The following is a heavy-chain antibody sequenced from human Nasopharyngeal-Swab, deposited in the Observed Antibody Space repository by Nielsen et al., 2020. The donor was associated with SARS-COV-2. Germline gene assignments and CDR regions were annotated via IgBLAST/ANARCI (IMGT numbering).Heavy chain of an antibody. CDR2: ISSNGGST. Sequence: GESLKISCSASGFTFSSYAMHWVRQAPGKGLEYVSAISSNGGSTYYADSVKGRFTISRDNSKNTLYLQISSLRAEDTAVYYCVADEDIVLMVLDYWGQGTLVTVSS. CDR3: VADEDIVLMVLDY. J-gene: IGHJ4*02. CDR1: GFTFSSYA. V-gene: IGHV3-64D*06. D-gene: IGHD2-8*01.